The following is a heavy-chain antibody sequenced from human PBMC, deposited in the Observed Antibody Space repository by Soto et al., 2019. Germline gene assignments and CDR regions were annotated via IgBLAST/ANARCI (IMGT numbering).Heavy chain of an antibody. J-gene: IGHJ4*01. V-gene: IGHV4-59*01. CDR1: GVTTGTYY. Sequence: PLCLTNTVAGVTTGTYYGSRLRQAPGEGLEWIGYIDYSASTNYNPSLKSRATISGNPSKSQFSRQLRSVTAADTAVYYCVRGFHDSRGYSARFDFWGHRTLDTVAS. D-gene: IGHD3-22*01. CDR2: IDYSAST. CDR3: VRGFHDSRGYSARFDF.